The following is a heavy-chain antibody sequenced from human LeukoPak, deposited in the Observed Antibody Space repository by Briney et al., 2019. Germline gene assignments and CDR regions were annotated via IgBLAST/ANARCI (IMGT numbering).Heavy chain of an antibody. V-gene: IGHV3-23*01. CDR1: GFTFSSYA. D-gene: IGHD3-22*01. CDR2: IYGSGGST. CDR3: AKEEGYYYDSSGYGAFDI. Sequence: GGSLRLSCAASGFTFSSYAMSWVRQAAGKGLEWVSAIYGSGGSTYYTDSVKGRSTISRDNSKNTLYLQMNSLRAEDTAVYYCAKEEGYYYDSSGYGAFDIWGQGTMVTVSS. J-gene: IGHJ3*02.